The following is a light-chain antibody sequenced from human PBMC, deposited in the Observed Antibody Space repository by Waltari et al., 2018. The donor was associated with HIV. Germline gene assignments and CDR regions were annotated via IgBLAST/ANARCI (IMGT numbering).Light chain of an antibody. CDR3: SSYTTSATLV. CDR2: GVS. CDR1: SSDIGIYDY. V-gene: IGLV2-14*03. J-gene: IGLJ3*02. Sequence: HSALTQPASVSGSPGQSITISCTGTSSDIGIYDYVSWYQQHPAKAPKLLIYGVSDRPAGVSKRFSGSKSVNTASLTISGLQAEDDALYYCSSYTTSATLVFGGGTKLTVL.